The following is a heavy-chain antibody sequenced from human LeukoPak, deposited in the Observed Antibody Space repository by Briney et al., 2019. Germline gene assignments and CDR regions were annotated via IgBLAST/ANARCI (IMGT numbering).Heavy chain of an antibody. J-gene: IGHJ5*02. CDR1: GYTFTSYG. CDR3: ARDKLGIHWFDP. V-gene: IGHV1-18*01. D-gene: IGHD7-27*01. Sequence: GASVKVSCKASGYTFTSYGISWVRQAPGQGLEWMGWISAYNGNTNYAQKLQGRVTMTTETSTSTAYMELRGLRSDDTAVYYCARDKLGIHWFDPWGQGTLVTVSS. CDR2: ISAYNGNT.